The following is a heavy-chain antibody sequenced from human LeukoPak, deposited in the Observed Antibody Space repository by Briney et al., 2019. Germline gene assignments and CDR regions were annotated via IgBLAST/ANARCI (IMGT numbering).Heavy chain of an antibody. CDR2: INPSGGST. V-gene: IGHV1-46*01. CDR1: GYTFTSYY. Sequence: ASVKVSCKASGYTFTSYYMHCVRQAPGQGLEWMGIINPSGGSTSYAQKFQGRVTMTRDTSTSTVYMELSGLRSEDTAVYYCARGDSSSSPNYYYYMDVWGKGTTVTVSS. D-gene: IGHD6-6*01. CDR3: ARGDSSSSPNYYYYMDV. J-gene: IGHJ6*03.